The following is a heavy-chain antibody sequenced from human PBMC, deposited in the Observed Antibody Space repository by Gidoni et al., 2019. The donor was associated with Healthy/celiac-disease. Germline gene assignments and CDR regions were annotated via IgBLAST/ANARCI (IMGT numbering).Heavy chain of an antibody. CDR1: GFTFSSYS. CDR2: ISSSSSYI. D-gene: IGHD6-19*01. V-gene: IGHV3-21*01. CDR3: AREGYSSGWYRY. J-gene: IGHJ4*02. Sequence: EVQLVESGGGLVKPGGSLRLSCAASGFTFSSYSMNWVRQAPGKGLEWVSSISSSSSYIYYADSVKGRFTISRDNAKNSLYLQMNSLRAEDTAVYYCAREGYSSGWYRYWGQGTLVTVSS.